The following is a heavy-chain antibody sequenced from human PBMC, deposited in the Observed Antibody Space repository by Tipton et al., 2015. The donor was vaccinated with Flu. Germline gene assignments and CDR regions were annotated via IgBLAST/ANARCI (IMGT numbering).Heavy chain of an antibody. CDR3: AREVVVTRGAFDI. V-gene: IGHV3-48*03. Sequence: SLRLSCAASGFTFSSYEMNWVRQAPGKGLEWVSYISSSGSTIYYADSVKGRFTISRDNAKNSLYLQMNSLRAEDTAVYYCAREVVVTRGAFDIRGQGTMVTVSS. D-gene: IGHD3-22*01. CDR1: GFTFSSYE. CDR2: ISSSGSTI. J-gene: IGHJ3*02.